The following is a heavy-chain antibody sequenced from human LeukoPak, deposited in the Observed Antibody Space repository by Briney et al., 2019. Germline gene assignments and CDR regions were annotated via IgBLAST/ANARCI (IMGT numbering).Heavy chain of an antibody. CDR1: GYTFTSYG. J-gene: IGHJ4*02. D-gene: IGHD2-2*01. CDR2: ISAYNGNT. Sequence: GASVKVSCKASGYTFTSYGISWVRQAPGQGLEWMGWISAYNGNTNYAQKLQGRVTMTTDTSTSTAYMELRSLRSDDTAVYYCAIYRIVVVPAAPQDWGQGTLVTVSS. CDR3: AIYRIVVVPAAPQD. V-gene: IGHV1-18*01.